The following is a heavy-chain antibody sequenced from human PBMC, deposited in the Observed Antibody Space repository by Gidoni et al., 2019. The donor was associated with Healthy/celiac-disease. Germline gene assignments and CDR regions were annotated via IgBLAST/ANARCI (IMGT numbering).Heavy chain of an antibody. D-gene: IGHD3-10*01. CDR2: IYSGGST. V-gene: IGHV3-53*01. CDR3: ARRVWFGELFWFAP. CDR1: GFTVSSNY. Sequence: EVQLVESGGGLIQPGGSLRLSCAASGFTVSSNYMSWVRQAPGKGLAWVSVIYSGGSTYYADSVKGRFTISRDNSKNTLYLQMNSLRAEDTAVYYCARRVWFGELFWFAPWGQGTLVTVSS. J-gene: IGHJ5*02.